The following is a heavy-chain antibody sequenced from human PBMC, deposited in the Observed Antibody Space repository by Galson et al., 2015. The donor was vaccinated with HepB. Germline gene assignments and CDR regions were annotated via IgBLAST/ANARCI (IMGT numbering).Heavy chain of an antibody. CDR3: AKDMSHSSGWYILRDYGMDV. CDR1: GFTFDDFT. CDR2: INSNSDSI. J-gene: IGHJ6*02. V-gene: IGHV3-9*01. D-gene: IGHD6-19*01. Sequence: SLRLSCAASGFTFDDFTMHWVRQAPGRGLEWVSGINSNSDSIGYADSVKGRFTISRDNAKNSLYLQMNSLRAEDTALYYCAKDMSHSSGWYILRDYGMDVWGQGTMVIVSS.